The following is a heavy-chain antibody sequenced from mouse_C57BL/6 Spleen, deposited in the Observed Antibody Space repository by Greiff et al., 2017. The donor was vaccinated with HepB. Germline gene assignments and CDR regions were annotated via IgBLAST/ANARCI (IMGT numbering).Heavy chain of an antibody. CDR3: ARADYYGSRGFDY. CDR2: ISYSGST. Sequence: EVQRVESGPGMVKPSQSLSLTCTVTGYSITSGYDWHWIRHFPGNKLEWMGYISYSGSTNYNPSLKSRISITHDTSKNHFFLKLNSVTTEDTATYYCARADYYGSRGFDYWGQGTTLTVSS. V-gene: IGHV3-1*01. J-gene: IGHJ2*01. CDR1: GYSITSGYD. D-gene: IGHD1-1*01.